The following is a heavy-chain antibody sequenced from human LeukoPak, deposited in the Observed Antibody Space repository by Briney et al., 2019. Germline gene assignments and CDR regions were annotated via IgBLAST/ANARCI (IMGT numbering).Heavy chain of an antibody. CDR3: ARWGASGLALIYYYGMDV. D-gene: IGHD3/OR15-3a*01. CDR1: VYTSSRYY. Sequence: ASVKVSCKASVYTSSRYYMHWVRQAPGQGLEWMGMINPSGCSTSYEQKFQGRVTITRDTSTRIVYRELSSLRSEDTAVYYCARWGASGLALIYYYGMDVCGQGTTVTVSS. CDR2: INPSGCST. V-gene: IGHV1-46*01. J-gene: IGHJ6*02.